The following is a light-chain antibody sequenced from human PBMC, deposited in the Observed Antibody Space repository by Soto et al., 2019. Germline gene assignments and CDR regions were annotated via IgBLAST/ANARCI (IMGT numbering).Light chain of an antibody. CDR2: AAS. CDR3: QQSYSAPVT. Sequence: DIQMTQSPSSLSASIGDIVTITCRASQSISSYLNWFQQKPGEAPKLLIQAASSLQSGVPSRFSGSGSGTDFTLTINSLQPEDFAVYYCQQSYSAPVTFGQGTKL. CDR1: QSISSY. V-gene: IGKV1-39*01. J-gene: IGKJ2*01.